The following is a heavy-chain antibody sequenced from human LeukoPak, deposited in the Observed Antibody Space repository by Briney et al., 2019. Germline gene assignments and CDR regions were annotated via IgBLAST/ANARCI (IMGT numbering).Heavy chain of an antibody. D-gene: IGHD3-22*01. J-gene: IGHJ4*02. Sequence: ASVKVSCKASGYTFTSYYMHWVRQAPGQGLEWMGIINPSGGSTSYAQKFQGRVTMTRDMSTSTVYMELSSLRSEDTAVYYCARGVKWYYDSSGYYVWGQGTLVTVSS. CDR3: ARGVKWYYDSSGYYV. V-gene: IGHV1-46*01. CDR2: INPSGGST. CDR1: GYTFTSYY.